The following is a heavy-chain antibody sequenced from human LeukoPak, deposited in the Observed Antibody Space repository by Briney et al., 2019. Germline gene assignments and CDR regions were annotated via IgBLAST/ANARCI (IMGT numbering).Heavy chain of an antibody. CDR2: INHSGST. CDR3: ASRTWDSSHGMDV. V-gene: IGHV4-34*01. CDR1: GGSFSGYY. J-gene: IGHJ6*02. D-gene: IGHD3-22*01. Sequence: SETLSLTCAVYGGSFSGYYWSWIRQPPGKGLEWIGEINHSGSTNYNPSLKSRVTISVDTSKNQFSLKLSSVTAADTAVYYCASRTWDSSHGMDVWGQGTTVTVSS.